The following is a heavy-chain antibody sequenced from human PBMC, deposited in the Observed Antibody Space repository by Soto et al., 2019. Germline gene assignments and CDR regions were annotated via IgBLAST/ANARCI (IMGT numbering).Heavy chain of an antibody. Sequence: SLKVSCKASAHKFSSYTISFLRHAPGQGLEWMGRIVSFAGVPIYAQMLQGRITITADSSSSTAYMELTSLTSDDTAVYYCARDPSIAAAGVPVYSYYDMDVWGEGTTVTVSS. D-gene: IGHD6-13*01. CDR2: IVSFAGVP. CDR1: AHKFSSYT. V-gene: IGHV1-69*04. J-gene: IGHJ6*04. CDR3: ARDPSIAAAGVPVYSYYDMDV.